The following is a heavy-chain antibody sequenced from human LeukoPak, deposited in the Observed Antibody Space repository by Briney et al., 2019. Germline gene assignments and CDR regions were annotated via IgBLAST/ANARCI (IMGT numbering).Heavy chain of an antibody. CDR1: GASVNDNY. Sequence: SGTLSLTCTVSGASVNDNYWSWSRQPAGKTLEWIGRIYTDGSTNYNPSLKSRFAISVDTSTNQFSLFLRSVTAADTAIYYCTIGSSSGSLAYWGQGTLVTVSS. CDR3: TIGSSSGSLAY. D-gene: IGHD2-15*01. CDR2: IYTDGST. J-gene: IGHJ4*02. V-gene: IGHV4-4*07.